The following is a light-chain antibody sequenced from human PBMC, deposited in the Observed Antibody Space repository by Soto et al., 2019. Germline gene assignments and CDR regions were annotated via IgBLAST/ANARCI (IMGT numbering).Light chain of an antibody. CDR3: QSSDGSLSRV. CDR2: GNN. Sequence: QSVLTQPPSVSGAPGQRVTISCTGSSSNIGAGYDIHWYQQPPGTAPKLLIYGNNNRPSGVPDRFSGSKSGTSASLAITGLQAEDEADYYCQSSDGSLSRVFGTGTKLTVL. J-gene: IGLJ1*01. V-gene: IGLV1-40*01. CDR1: SSNIGAGYD.